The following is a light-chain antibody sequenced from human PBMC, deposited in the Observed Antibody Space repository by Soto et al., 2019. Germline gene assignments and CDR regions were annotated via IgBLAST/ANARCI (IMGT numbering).Light chain of an antibody. CDR3: QQYNNWPRT. V-gene: IGKV3-15*01. J-gene: IGKJ1*01. CDR2: GAS. Sequence: EILMTQSTATLSVSPGDRATLSCMASQSISSNLAWYQQKPGQAPRLLIYGASTRATGIPARFSGSGSGTEFTLTISSLQSEDFAVYYCQQYNNWPRTFGQGTNVDIK. CDR1: QSISSN.